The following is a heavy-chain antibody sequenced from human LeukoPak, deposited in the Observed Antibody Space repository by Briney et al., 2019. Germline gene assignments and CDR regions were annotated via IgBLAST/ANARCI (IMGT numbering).Heavy chain of an antibody. Sequence: GGSLRLSCAASGFTFSLYWMSWVRQAPGKGLEWVADIKQDGSEKYYVDSVKGRFTISRDNAKNSLSLQMDSLRAEDTAVYYCARKGSRRPSPEGVWGQGTLVTVSS. D-gene: IGHD1-14*01. CDR1: GFTFSLYW. J-gene: IGHJ4*02. CDR3: ARKGSRRPSPEGV. CDR2: IKQDGSEK. V-gene: IGHV3-7*03.